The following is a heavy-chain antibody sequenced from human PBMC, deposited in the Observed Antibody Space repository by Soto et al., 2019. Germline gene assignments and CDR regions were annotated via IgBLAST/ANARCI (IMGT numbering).Heavy chain of an antibody. CDR3: ATYMNYGYGMDV. Sequence: GASVKVSCKASGYTFTSYAMHWVRQAPGQRLEWMGWINAGNGNTKYSQKFQGRVTMTEDTSTDTAYMELSSLRSEDTAVYYCATYMNYGYGMDVWGQGTTVTVSS. J-gene: IGHJ6*02. CDR2: INAGNGNT. D-gene: IGHD2-21*01. V-gene: IGHV1-3*01. CDR1: GYTFTSYA.